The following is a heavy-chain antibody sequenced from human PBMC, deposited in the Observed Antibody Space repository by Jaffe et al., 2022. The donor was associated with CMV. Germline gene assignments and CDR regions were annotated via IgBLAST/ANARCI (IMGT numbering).Heavy chain of an antibody. CDR1: GGSISSSNW. CDR3: ARVRRLVGRQEYYYYMDV. CDR2: IYHSGST. V-gene: IGHV4-4*02. Sequence: QVQLQESGPGLVKPSGTLSLTCAVSGGSISSSNWWSWVRQPPGKGLEWIGEIYHSGSTNYNPSLKSRVTISVDKSKNQFSLKLSSVTAADTAVYYCARVRRLVGRQEYYYYMDVWGKGTTVTVSS. D-gene: IGHD6-6*01. J-gene: IGHJ6*03.